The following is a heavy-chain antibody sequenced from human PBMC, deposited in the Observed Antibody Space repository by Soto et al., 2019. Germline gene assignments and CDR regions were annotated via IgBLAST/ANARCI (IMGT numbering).Heavy chain of an antibody. CDR3: ARGNWNYYYGFDV. CDR1: AFTFDKYY. V-gene: IGHV3-7*01. Sequence: WGSLRLSCASSAFTFDKYYMTWVRQAPGKGPEWVANIKPDGSEKYYVDSVKGRLTISRDNANNSLYLQMNSLRAEDTAVYFCARGNWNYYYGFDVWGQGTTVTVSS. CDR2: IKPDGSEK. J-gene: IGHJ6*02. D-gene: IGHD1-20*01.